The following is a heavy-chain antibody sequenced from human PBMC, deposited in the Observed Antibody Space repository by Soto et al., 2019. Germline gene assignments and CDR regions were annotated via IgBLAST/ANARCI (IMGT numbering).Heavy chain of an antibody. V-gene: IGHV4-30-4*01. D-gene: IGHD4-17*01. Sequence: QVQLQESGPGLVKPSQTLSLTCTVSGGSISSGDYYWSWIRQPPGKGLEWIGYIYYSGSTYYNPSLKSRVTISVDTSKNQFSLKLSSVTAADTAVYYCARDESEDYGDYGGFDPWGQGTLVTVSS. CDR1: GGSISSGDYY. J-gene: IGHJ5*02. CDR2: IYYSGST. CDR3: ARDESEDYGDYGGFDP.